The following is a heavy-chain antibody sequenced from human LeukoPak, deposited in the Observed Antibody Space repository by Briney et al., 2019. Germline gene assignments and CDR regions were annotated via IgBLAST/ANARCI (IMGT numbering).Heavy chain of an antibody. D-gene: IGHD4-17*01. V-gene: IGHV3-66*01. CDR1: GFTVSSNY. Sequence: GGSLRLSCAASGFTVSSNYMSWVRQAPGKGLEWASVIYSGGSTYYADSVKGRFTISRDNSKNTLYLQMNSLRAGDTAVYYCARETVPDVWGQGTTVTVSS. CDR3: ARETVPDV. J-gene: IGHJ6*02. CDR2: IYSGGST.